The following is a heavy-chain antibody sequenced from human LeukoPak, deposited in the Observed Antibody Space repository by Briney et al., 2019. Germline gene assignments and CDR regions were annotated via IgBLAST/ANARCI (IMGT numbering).Heavy chain of an antibody. CDR3: ARIRGSGSYYSFGY. J-gene: IGHJ4*02. CDR2: MNPNSGST. Sequence: ASVKVSCKASGYTFTSYDINWVRQATGQGLEWMGWMNPNSGSTGYAQKFQGRVTMTRNTSISTAYMELSSLRSEDTAVYYCARIRGSGSYYSFGYWGQGTLVTVSS. D-gene: IGHD3-10*01. CDR1: GYTFTSYD. V-gene: IGHV1-8*01.